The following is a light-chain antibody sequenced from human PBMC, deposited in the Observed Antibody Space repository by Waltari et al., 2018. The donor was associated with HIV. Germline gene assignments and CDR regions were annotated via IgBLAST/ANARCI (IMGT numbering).Light chain of an antibody. Sequence: QSALTQPASVSGSPGQSITISCTGTSSDVGGYNFVSWYQKHPGKAPKLIIYNVNSRPSGVSIRFSGSRSANTASLTISGLQAEDEADYFCSSYTSSGPRYVLFGGGTRLTVL. CDR1: SSDVGGYNF. CDR3: SSYTSSGPRYVL. V-gene: IGLV2-14*03. J-gene: IGLJ2*01. CDR2: NVN.